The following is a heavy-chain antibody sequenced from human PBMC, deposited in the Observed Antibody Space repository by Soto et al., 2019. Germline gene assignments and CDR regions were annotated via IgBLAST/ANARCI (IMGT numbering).Heavy chain of an antibody. V-gene: IGHV2-5*02. Sequence: QITLKESGPTRVKPTQTLTLTCTFSGFSLTSRPMGVGWIRQPPGKALEWLVFIYWDDDKRYSPSLKNRLTITKDTSGNHVVLTMTNMDPLDTATYYCAHRLSGFNWNGGYFDYWGQGALVTVSS. CDR1: GFSLTSRPMG. CDR2: IYWDDDK. J-gene: IGHJ4*02. CDR3: AHRLSGFNWNGGYFDY. D-gene: IGHD1-1*01.